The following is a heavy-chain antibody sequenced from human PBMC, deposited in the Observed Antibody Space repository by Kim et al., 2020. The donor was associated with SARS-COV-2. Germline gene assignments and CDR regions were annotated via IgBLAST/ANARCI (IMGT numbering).Heavy chain of an antibody. J-gene: IGHJ6*02. Sequence: SVKVSCKASGGTFSSYAISWVRQAPGQGLEWMGGIIPIFGTANYAQKFQGRVTITADESTSTAYMELSSLRSEDTAVYYCASRVGDVVVPAAMVPAFNYYYYYGMDVWGQGTTVTVSS. V-gene: IGHV1-69*13. CDR3: ASRVGDVVVPAAMVPAFNYYYYYGMDV. CDR1: GGTFSSYA. D-gene: IGHD2-2*01. CDR2: IIPIFGTA.